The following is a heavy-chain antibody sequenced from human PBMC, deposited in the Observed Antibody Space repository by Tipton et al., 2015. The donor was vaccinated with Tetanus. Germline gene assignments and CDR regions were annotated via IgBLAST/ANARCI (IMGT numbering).Heavy chain of an antibody. Sequence: TLSLTCTVSGGSISSGGYYWSWIRQHPGKGLEWIGDIYYSGSTYYNPSLKSRVTISVDTSKNQFSLKLNSVTAADTAVYFCARDPGGCTSSTCYRGRYYYFGMDVWGQGTTVTVSS. D-gene: IGHD2/OR15-2a*01. CDR2: IYYSGST. J-gene: IGHJ6*02. CDR3: ARDPGGCTSSTCYRGRYYYFGMDV. V-gene: IGHV4-31*03. CDR1: GGSISSGGYY.